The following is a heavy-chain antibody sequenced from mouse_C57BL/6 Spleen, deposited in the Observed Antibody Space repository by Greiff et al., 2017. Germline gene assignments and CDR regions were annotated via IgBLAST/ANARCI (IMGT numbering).Heavy chain of an antibody. Sequence: VQVVESGAELVRPGASVTLSCKASGYTFTDYEMHWVKQTPVHGLEWIGAIDPETGGTAYNQKFKGKAILTADKSSSTAYMELRSLTSEDSAVYYCTRGRYDYPFDYWGQGTTLTVSS. V-gene: IGHV1-15*01. J-gene: IGHJ2*01. CDR1: GYTFTDYE. CDR3: TRGRYDYPFDY. D-gene: IGHD2-4*01. CDR2: IDPETGGT.